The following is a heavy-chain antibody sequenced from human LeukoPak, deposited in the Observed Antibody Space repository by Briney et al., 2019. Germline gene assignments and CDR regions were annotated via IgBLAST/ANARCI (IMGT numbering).Heavy chain of an antibody. CDR1: GFTFDDYV. D-gene: IGHD4-17*01. Sequence: GSLRLSCAASGFTFDDYVMHWVRQAPGKGLEWVSFITWDGGSTYYADSVKGRFTISRDNSKNSLYLQMNSLRAEDTALYYCAKDSDYAPGYWGQGTLVTVSS. CDR3: AKDSDYAPGY. CDR2: ITWDGGST. V-gene: IGHV3-43D*03. J-gene: IGHJ4*02.